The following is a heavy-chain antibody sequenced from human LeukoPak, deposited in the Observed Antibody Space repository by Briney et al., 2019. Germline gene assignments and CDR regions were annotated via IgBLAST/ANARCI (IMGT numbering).Heavy chain of an antibody. CDR2: MYHSGST. J-gene: IGHJ5*02. V-gene: IGHV4-38-2*02. CDR1: GYTITSGYY. D-gene: IGHD2/OR15-2a*01. CDR3: AKVGYCNTVTCYGWFDP. Sequence: SETLSLTCSVSGYTITSGYYWAWIRQPPGRALEWIGSMYHSGSTYLNPSLKSRVTIPVDTSKNQFSLKLTSLTAADTAVYYCAKVGYCNTVTCYGWFDPWGQGTLVTVSS.